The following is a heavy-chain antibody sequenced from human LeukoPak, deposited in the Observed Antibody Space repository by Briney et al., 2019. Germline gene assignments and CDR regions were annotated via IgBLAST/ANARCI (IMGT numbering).Heavy chain of an antibody. J-gene: IGHJ5*02. CDR3: ARSYSSSWYRASNWFDP. CDR1: GGSISSSSYY. Sequence: PSETLSLTCTVSGGSISSSSYYWGWIRQPPGKGLEWIGSIYYSGSTYYNPSLKSRVTISVDTSKNQFSLKLSSVTAADTAVYYCARSYSSSWYRASNWFDPWGQGTLVTVSS. V-gene: IGHV4-39*07. D-gene: IGHD6-13*01. CDR2: IYYSGST.